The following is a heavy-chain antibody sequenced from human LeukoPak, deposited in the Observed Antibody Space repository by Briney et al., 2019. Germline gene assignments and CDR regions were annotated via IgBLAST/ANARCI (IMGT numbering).Heavy chain of an antibody. CDR3: ARNWFDP. CDR2: IYSGGST. Sequence: PGGSLRLSCAASGFTFRNYWMGWVRQAPGKGLEWVSVIYSGGSTYYADSVKGRFTISRDKSKNTVYLQMNSLRLEDTAMYYCARNWFDPWGQGTLVTVSS. J-gene: IGHJ5*02. CDR1: GFTFRNYW. V-gene: IGHV3-53*05.